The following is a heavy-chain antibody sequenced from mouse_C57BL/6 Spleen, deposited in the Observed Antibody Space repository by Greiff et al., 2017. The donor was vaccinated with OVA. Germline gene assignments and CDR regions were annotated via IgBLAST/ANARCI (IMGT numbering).Heavy chain of an antibody. CDR3: ARFYYDYPMDY. V-gene: IGHV3-6*01. Sequence: EVKLLESGPGLVKPSQSLSLTCSVTGYSITSGYYWNWIRQFPGNQLECVGYIRYDGSNNYNPSLKNRISLTRDTSKNQFFLKFNSVTNEDTATYYCARFYYDYPMDYWGQGTSVTVSS. J-gene: IGHJ4*01. CDR1: GYSITSGYY. D-gene: IGHD2-4*01. CDR2: IRYDGSN.